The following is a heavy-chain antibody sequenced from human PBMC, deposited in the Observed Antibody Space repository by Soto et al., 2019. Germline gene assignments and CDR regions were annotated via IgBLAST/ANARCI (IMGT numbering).Heavy chain of an antibody. CDR2: IYYSGST. J-gene: IGHJ3*02. D-gene: IGHD3-10*01. CDR3: ARRHYYGSGHPPLI. Sequence: QLQLQESGPGLVKPSETLSLTCTVSGGSISSSSYYWGWIRQPPGKGLEWIGSIYYSGSTYYNPSLKSRVTISVDTSKNQFSLKLSSVTAPDTAVYYCARRHYYGSGHPPLIWGQGTMVTVSS. CDR1: GGSISSSSYY. V-gene: IGHV4-39*01.